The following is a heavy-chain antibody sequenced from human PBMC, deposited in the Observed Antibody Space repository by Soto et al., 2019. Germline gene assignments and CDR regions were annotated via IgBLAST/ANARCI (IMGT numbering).Heavy chain of an antibody. CDR1: GGSISSSNW. CDR3: AGWGIGVVINDWFDP. J-gene: IGHJ5*02. D-gene: IGHD3-3*01. CDR2: IYHSGST. V-gene: IGHV4-4*02. Sequence: SETLSLTCAVSGGSISSSNWWSWVRQPPGKGLEWIGEIYHSGSTNYNPSLKSRVTISVDKSKNQFSLKLSSVTAADTAVYYCAGWGIGVVINDWFDPWGQGTLVTVSS.